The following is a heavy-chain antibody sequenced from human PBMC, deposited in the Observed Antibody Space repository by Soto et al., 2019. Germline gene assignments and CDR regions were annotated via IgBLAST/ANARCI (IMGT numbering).Heavy chain of an antibody. CDR3: ARVSVLTGSYFDY. D-gene: IGHD3-9*01. J-gene: IGHJ4*02. V-gene: IGHV3-53*01. Sequence: PGGSLRLSCAASGFTVSNNYMSWVRQSPGKGLEWVSVIYSGSSTYYADSVKGRFTISRDNSKNTLYLQMNSLGAEDTAVYYCARVSVLTGSYFDYWGQGTLVTVSS. CDR1: GFTVSNNY. CDR2: IYSGSST.